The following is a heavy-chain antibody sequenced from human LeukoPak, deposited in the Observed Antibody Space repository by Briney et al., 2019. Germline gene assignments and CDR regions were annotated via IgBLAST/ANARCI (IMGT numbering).Heavy chain of an antibody. V-gene: IGHV4-4*07. J-gene: IGHJ5*02. CDR3: AREDIVQMVYDGWFDP. D-gene: IGHD2-8*01. CDR2: IYTSGST. Sequence: KPSETLSLTCTVSGGSISSYYWSWIRQPAGKGLEWIGRIYTSGSTNYNPSLKSRVTMSVDTSKNQFSLKLSSVTAADTAVYYCAREDIVQMVYDGWFDPSGQGTLVTLSS. CDR1: GGSISSYY.